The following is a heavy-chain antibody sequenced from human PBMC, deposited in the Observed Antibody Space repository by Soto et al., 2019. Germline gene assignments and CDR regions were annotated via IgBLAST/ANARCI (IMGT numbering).Heavy chain of an antibody. J-gene: IGHJ4*02. CDR3: TRDYDSSGFYPIAY. CDR2: IRSKVYGGTT. D-gene: IGHD3-22*01. V-gene: IGHV3-49*04. CDR1: GFTFGDYG. Sequence: GGSLRLSCTASGFTFGDYGMSWVRQAPGKGLEWVGFIRSKVYGGTTEYAASVKGRFTISRDDSKSIAYLQMNSLKTEDTAVYYCTRDYDSSGFYPIAYWGQGTLVTVSS.